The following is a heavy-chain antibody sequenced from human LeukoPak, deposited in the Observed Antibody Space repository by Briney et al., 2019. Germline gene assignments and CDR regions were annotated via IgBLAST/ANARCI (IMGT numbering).Heavy chain of an antibody. CDR2: ISSSSSTI. Sequence: GGSLRLSCAASGFTFSSYSMNWVRQAPGKGLEWVSYISSSSSTIYYADSVKGRFTISRDNAKNSQYLQMNSLRAEDTAVYYCARSPRSGYYYPNAFDIWGQGTMVTVSS. V-gene: IGHV3-48*01. CDR1: GFTFSSYS. D-gene: IGHD3-22*01. J-gene: IGHJ3*02. CDR3: ARSPRSGYYYPNAFDI.